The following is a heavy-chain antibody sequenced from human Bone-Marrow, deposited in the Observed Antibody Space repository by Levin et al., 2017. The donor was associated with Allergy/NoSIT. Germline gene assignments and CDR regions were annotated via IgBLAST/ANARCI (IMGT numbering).Heavy chain of an antibody. V-gene: IGHV3-9*01. D-gene: IGHD6-13*01. CDR3: AKVGYSSSWSMDV. J-gene: IGHJ6*02. CDR2: ISWNSGII. CDR1: GFTFDDYA. Sequence: QSGGSLRLSCVASGFTFDDYAMHWVRQAPGKGLEWVSGISWNSGIIGYADSVKGRFTISRDNAKNSLYLQMTSLKADDTALYYCAKVGYSSSWSMDVWGQGTTVTVSS.